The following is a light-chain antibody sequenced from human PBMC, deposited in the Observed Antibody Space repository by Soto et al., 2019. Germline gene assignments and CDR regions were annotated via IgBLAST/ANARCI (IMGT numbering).Light chain of an antibody. CDR3: QQRYSTLWT. CDR2: AAS. CDR1: QNSSNN. V-gene: IGKV1-39*01. Sequence: IQMTQSPSSLSASVGGRVTITCRANQNSSNNLKGYQQKPGKVPKLLIYAASRLQNGVPARFSGSGSGTDFSLTFSSLQTEDFATYYCQQRYSTLWTFGQGAKVEIK. J-gene: IGKJ1*01.